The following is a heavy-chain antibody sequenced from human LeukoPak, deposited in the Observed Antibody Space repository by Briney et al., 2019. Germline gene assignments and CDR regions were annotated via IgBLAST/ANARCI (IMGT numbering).Heavy chain of an antibody. J-gene: IGHJ6*03. CDR3: ARRLGRKFGERFYYYHYMDV. Sequence: SETLSLTCTVSGASISNSRSFWGWIRQPPGKGLEWIVSIFSGGNTYYNPSLSSRVSISIDMSKNQFSLKLSSVTAADTAVYYCARRLGRKFGERFYYYHYMDVWGKGTTVTISS. CDR1: GASISNSRSF. CDR2: IFSGGNT. D-gene: IGHD3-10*01. V-gene: IGHV4-39*07.